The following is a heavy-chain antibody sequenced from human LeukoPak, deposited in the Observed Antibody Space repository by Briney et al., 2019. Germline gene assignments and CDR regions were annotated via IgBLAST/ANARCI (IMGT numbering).Heavy chain of an antibody. J-gene: IGHJ2*01. Sequence: QPGGSLRLSCAASGFTFTSYAMSWVRQASGKGLEWVSAIRGSGGSTNYADSVRGRFTISRDNSKNTLYLQMNSLRAEDTAVYYCAKVLGYGDSSYWYFDLWGRGTLVTVSS. CDR3: AKVLGYGDSSYWYFDL. CDR2: IRGSGGST. CDR1: GFTFTSYA. V-gene: IGHV3-23*01. D-gene: IGHD3-22*01.